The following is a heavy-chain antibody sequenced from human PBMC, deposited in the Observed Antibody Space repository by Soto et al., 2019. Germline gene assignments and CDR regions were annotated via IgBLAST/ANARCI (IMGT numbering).Heavy chain of an antibody. J-gene: IGHJ4*02. Sequence: PGGSLRLSCAASGFTFSSYAMHWVRQAPGKGLEWVAVISYDGSNKYYADSVKGRFTISRDNSKNTLYLQMNSLRAEDTAVYYCARDRRDGYSSEFCFDYWGQGTLVTVSS. V-gene: IGHV3-30-3*01. CDR1: GFTFSSYA. CDR2: ISYDGSNK. CDR3: ARDRRDGYSSEFCFDY. D-gene: IGHD4-4*01.